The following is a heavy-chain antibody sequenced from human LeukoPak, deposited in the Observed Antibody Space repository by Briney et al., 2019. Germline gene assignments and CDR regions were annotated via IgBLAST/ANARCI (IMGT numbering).Heavy chain of an antibody. V-gene: IGHV3-30*18. CDR3: AKETLTTVALDY. J-gene: IGHJ4*02. D-gene: IGHD4-23*01. CDR2: ISYDGSNK. Sequence: GGSLGLSCAASGFTFSSYGMHWVRQAPGKGLEWVAVISYDGSNKYYADSVKGRFTISRDNSKNTLYLQMNSLRAEDTAVYYCAKETLTTVALDYWGQGTLVTVSS. CDR1: GFTFSSYG.